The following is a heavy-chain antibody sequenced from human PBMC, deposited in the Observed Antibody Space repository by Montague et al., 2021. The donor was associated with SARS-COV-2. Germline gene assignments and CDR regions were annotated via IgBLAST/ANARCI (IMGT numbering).Heavy chain of an antibody. CDR2: VLPPGRP. CDR3: ARDGHSNYNYIDP. CDR1: GRPLNSGGY. J-gene: IGHJ5*02. D-gene: IGHD4-11*01. Sequence: TLSLTCTVSGRPLNSGGYFGPGFARTPGRALGGMGSVLPPGRPTNNPSPKIRFTMSIDLSKNQSSLNLTSVTAADTALYYCARDGHSNYNYIDPWGPGILVTVSS. V-gene: IGHV4-31*03.